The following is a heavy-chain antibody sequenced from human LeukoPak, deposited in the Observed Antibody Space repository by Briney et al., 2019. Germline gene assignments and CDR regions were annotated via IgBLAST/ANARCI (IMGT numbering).Heavy chain of an antibody. D-gene: IGHD3-10*01. J-gene: IGHJ6*02. CDR1: GGSISSYY. V-gene: IGHV4-59*12. CDR2: IYYSGST. Sequence: SETLSLTCTVSGGSISSYYWSWIRQPPGKGLEWIGYIYYSGSTNYNPSLKSRVTISVDTSKNQFSLKLSSVTAADTAVYYCARESLLELLWFGELGMDVWGQGTTVTVSS. CDR3: ARESLLELLWFGELGMDV.